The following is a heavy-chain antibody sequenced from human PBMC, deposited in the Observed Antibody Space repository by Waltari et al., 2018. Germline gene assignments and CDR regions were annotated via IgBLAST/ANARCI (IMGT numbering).Heavy chain of an antibody. D-gene: IGHD6-19*01. J-gene: IGHJ4*02. CDR3: AREDSSGWHGN. V-gene: IGHV3-7*01. CDR1: GFTFSRSW. CDR2: IKQDGSEK. Sequence: VQLVESGGGLVQPGGSLRLSCAASGFTFSRSWMSWVRQAPGKGLEWVANIKQDGSEKYYVDSVKGRFTISRDNAKNSLYLQMNSLRAEDTAVYYCAREDSSGWHGNWGQGTLVTVSS.